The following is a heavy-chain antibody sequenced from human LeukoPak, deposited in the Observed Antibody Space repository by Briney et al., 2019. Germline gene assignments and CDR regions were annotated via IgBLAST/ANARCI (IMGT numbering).Heavy chain of an antibody. Sequence: ASVKVSCKSSGYTFTSYGISWVRPAPGQGLEWMGWISAYNGNTNYAQKLQGRVTMTTDTYTSTAYMELRSLRSDDTAVYYCARALKTMPSAYYYGMDVWGQGTTVTVSS. V-gene: IGHV1-18*01. J-gene: IGHJ6*02. CDR1: GYTFTSYG. D-gene: IGHD2-2*01. CDR2: ISAYNGNT. CDR3: ARALKTMPSAYYYGMDV.